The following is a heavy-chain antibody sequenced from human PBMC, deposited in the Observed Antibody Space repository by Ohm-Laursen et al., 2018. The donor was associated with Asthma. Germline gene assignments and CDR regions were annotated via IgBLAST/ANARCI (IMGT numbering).Heavy chain of an antibody. CDR1: GGSVSSGSYY. CDR2: IYYSGST. D-gene: IGHD1-26*01. CDR3: AGSFLRGIPPAFMFDY. Sequence: GTLSLTCTVSGGSVSSGSYYWSWIRQPPGKGLEWIGYIYYSGSTNYNPSLKSRVTISVDTSKNQFSLKLSSVTAADTAVYYCAGSFLRGIPPAFMFDYGGQGPLVTVPS. J-gene: IGHJ4*02. V-gene: IGHV4-61*01.